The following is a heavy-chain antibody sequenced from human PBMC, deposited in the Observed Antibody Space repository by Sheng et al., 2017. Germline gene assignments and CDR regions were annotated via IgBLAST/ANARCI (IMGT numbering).Heavy chain of an antibody. J-gene: IGHJ6*02. CDR1: GFTFSSYA. CDR3: ARDGGGFLSGYYYYGMDV. CDR2: ISYDGSNK. V-gene: IGHV3-30*01. D-gene: IGHD3-3*01. Sequence: QVQLVESGGGVVQPGRSLRLSCAASGFTFSSYAMHWVRQAPGKGLEWVAVISYDGSNKYYADSVKGRFTISRDNSKNTLYLQMNSLRAEDTAVYYCARDGGGFLSGYYYYGMDVWGQGTTVTVSS.